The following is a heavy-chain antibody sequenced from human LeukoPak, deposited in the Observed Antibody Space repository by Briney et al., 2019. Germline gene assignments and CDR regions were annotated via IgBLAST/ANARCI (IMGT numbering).Heavy chain of an antibody. CDR2: IGPTNTI. V-gene: IGHV3-48*02. CDR1: GFTFSSYS. J-gene: IGHJ4*02. CDR3: ARDKDYGFDY. Sequence: PGGSLRLSCAASGFTFSSYSMNWVRQAPGKGLEWVSYIGPTNTIDYADSVKGRFTISRDNAQNSLFLQMNSLGDEDTAVYYCARDKDYGFDYWGQGTLVTVSS. D-gene: IGHD4-17*01.